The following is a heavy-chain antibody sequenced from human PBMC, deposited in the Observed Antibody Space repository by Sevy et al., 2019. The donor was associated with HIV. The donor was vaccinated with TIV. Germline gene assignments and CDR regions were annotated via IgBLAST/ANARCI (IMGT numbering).Heavy chain of an antibody. CDR1: GFSFSRYG. CDR2: IRYDGSTK. J-gene: IGHJ6*02. V-gene: IGHV3-30*02. Sequence: GGSLRLSCAASGFSFSRYGMHWVRQAPGKGLEWATFIRYDGSTKYYADSVKGRFTISRDNSKNTVYLQMNSLGVEDTAVYFCAKTPHPAVTTPYALDVWGQGTTVTVSS. CDR3: AKTPHPAVTTPYALDV. D-gene: IGHD4-4*01.